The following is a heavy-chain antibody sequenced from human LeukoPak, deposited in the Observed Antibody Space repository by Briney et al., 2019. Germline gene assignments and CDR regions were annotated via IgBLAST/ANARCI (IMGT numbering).Heavy chain of an antibody. J-gene: IGHJ4*01. CDR3: ARDHDIVVVVAETSFDY. V-gene: IGHV4-39*07. D-gene: IGHD2-15*01. CDR2: VYYTGST. CDR1: GDSITRSNYY. Sequence: PSDTLSLTCSVSGDSITRSNYYWGWIRQPPGKGLEWVGTVYYTGSTYYNPSLKSRVTISVDTSKNQFSLKLSSVTAADTAVYYCARDHDIVVVVAETSFDYWGQGTLVTVSS.